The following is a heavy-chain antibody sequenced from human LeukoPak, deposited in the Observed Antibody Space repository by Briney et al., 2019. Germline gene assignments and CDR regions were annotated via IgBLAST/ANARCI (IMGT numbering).Heavy chain of an antibody. J-gene: IGHJ6*04. CDR2: TGIYNGST. D-gene: IGHD3-16*01. CDR1: GYTFTIYG. CDR3: ARGVLHYDYVSRGNYYGMDV. Sequence: ASVSVTFNSSGYTFTIYGFAWVRLAPAQGLGLVGWTGIYNGSTNNAQKLQGRVTMTTDTSTSTAYMELRSLRSDDTAVYYCARGVLHYDYVSRGNYYGMDVWGKGTTVTVSS. V-gene: IGHV1-18*04.